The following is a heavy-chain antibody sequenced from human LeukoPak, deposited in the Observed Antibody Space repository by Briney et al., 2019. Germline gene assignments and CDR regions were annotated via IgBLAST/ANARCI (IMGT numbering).Heavy chain of an antibody. CDR1: GYTFTSYY. CDR3: ARGIQNSYDFWSGYQHY. D-gene: IGHD3-3*01. CDR2: INPSGGST. V-gene: IGHV1-46*01. Sequence: ASVKVSCKASGYTFTSYYMHWVRQAPGQGLEWMGIINPSGGSTSYAQKLQGRVTMTRDTSTSTVYMELSSLRSEDTAVYYCARGIQNSYDFWSGYQHYWGQGTLVTVSS. J-gene: IGHJ4*02.